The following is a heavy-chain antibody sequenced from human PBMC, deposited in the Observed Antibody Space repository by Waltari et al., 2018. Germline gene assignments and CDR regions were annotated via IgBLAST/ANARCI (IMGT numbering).Heavy chain of an antibody. J-gene: IGHJ4*02. CDR1: GFTFGDYA. Sequence: EVQLVESGGGLVQPGRSLRLSCTASGFTFGDYAMSWFRQAPGKGREWVGFIRSKAYGGTTEYAASVKGRFTISRDDSKSIAYLQMNSLKTEDTAVYYCTFHPTLYYFDYWGQGTLVTVSS. CDR3: TFHPTLYYFDY. CDR2: IRSKAYGGTT. V-gene: IGHV3-49*03.